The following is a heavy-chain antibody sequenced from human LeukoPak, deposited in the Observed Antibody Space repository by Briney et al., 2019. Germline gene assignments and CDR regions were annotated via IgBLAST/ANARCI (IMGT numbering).Heavy chain of an antibody. V-gene: IGHV3-48*01. CDR1: GFTFSYYS. CDR3: ARPNDCSSTSCYTDAFDF. Sequence: GGSLRLSCAASGFTFSYYSMNWVRQAPGKGLEWVSYISDSSSTTYYADSVKGRFTISRDNAKNSLYLQMNSLRAEDTAVYYCARPNDCSSTSCYTDAFDFWGQGTMVTVSS. CDR2: ISDSSSTT. J-gene: IGHJ3*01. D-gene: IGHD2-2*02.